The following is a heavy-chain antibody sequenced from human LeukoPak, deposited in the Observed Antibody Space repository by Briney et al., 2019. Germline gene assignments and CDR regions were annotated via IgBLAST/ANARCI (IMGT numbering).Heavy chain of an antibody. V-gene: IGHV3-48*03. J-gene: IGHJ6*02. CDR3: ARAEEGYCSGGSCYCYYDMDV. Sequence: GGSLRLSCAASGFTFSSYEMNWVRQAPGKGLEWVSYISSSGSTIYYADSVKGRFTISRDNAKNSLYLQMNSLRAEDTAVYYCARAEEGYCSGGSCYCYYDMDVWGQGTTVTVSS. CDR2: ISSSGSTI. D-gene: IGHD2-15*01. CDR1: GFTFSSYE.